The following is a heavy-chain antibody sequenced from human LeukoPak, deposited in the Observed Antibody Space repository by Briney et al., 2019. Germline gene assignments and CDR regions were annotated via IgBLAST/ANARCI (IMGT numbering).Heavy chain of an antibody. J-gene: IGHJ6*02. CDR3: ARDYDFWSGYWIYYYGMDV. D-gene: IGHD3-3*01. Sequence: GGSLRLSCAASGFTFSDYYMSWIRQAPGKGLEWVSYISSSGSTIYYADSVKGRFTISRDNAKNSLYLQMNSLRAEDTAVYYCARDYDFWSGYWIYYYGMDVWGQGTTVTVSS. V-gene: IGHV3-11*01. CDR1: GFTFSDYY. CDR2: ISSSGSTI.